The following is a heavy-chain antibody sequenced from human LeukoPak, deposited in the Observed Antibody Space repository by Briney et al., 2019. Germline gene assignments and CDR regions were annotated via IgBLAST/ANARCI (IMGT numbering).Heavy chain of an antibody. J-gene: IGHJ3*02. CDR2: IYPGDSDT. CDR1: GYRFTNYW. D-gene: IGHD3-22*01. V-gene: IGHV5-51*01. CDR3: ARQYYYDSSGYNAFDI. Sequence: GESLKISCKGSGYRFTNYWIGWVRQMPGKGLEWMGIIYPGDSDTRYSPSFQGQVTISADKSISTAYLQWSSLKASDTAMYYCARQYYYDSSGYNAFDIWGQGTMVTVSS.